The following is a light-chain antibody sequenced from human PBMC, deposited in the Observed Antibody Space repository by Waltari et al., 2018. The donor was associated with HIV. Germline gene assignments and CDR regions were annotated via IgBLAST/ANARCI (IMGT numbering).Light chain of an antibody. J-gene: IGLJ3*02. CDR2: DVT. V-gene: IGLV2-11*01. Sequence: QSALPQPRSVSGSPGQSVTMSCTGTHSDVGSSNYVSWYQQYPGKAPRLIVHDVTQRPSGVPERFSGSKSGNTASLTISGLQAEDEADYYCCSYAGSYTWVFGEGTKLTVL. CDR1: HSDVGSSNY. CDR3: CSYAGSYTWV.